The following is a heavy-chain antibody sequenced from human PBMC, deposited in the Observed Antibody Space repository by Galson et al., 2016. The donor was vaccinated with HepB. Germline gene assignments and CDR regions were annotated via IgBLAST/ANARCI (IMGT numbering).Heavy chain of an antibody. CDR2: INNNDEST. CDR3: AKDWSTTTCVQGCLDV. CDR1: GFTFSNYA. J-gene: IGHJ6*02. Sequence: SLRLSCAASGFTFSNYAMTWVRQAPGKGLEWISTINNNDESTYYADSVQGRFTISRDKSKNTLFLQMNSLRAEDTAVYYCAKDWSTTTCVQGCLDVWGQGTTVTVSS. D-gene: IGHD3-10*02. V-gene: IGHV3-23*01.